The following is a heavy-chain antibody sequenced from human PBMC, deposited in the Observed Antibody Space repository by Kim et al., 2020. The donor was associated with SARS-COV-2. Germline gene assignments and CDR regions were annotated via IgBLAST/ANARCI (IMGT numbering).Heavy chain of an antibody. Sequence: ASVKVSCKASGYTFISYTINWVRQAPGQGLEWMGWINTNTGNPTYAQDFTGRFVFSLDTSVSTAYLQISSLKAEDTAVYYCARPHTTVVKYNWFDPWGQGTLVTVSS. D-gene: IGHD4-17*01. V-gene: IGHV7-4-1*02. J-gene: IGHJ5*02. CDR1: GYTFISYT. CDR3: ARPHTTVVKYNWFDP. CDR2: INTNTGNP.